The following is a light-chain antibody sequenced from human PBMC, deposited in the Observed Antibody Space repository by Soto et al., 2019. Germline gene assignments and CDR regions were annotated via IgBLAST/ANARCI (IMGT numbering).Light chain of an antibody. J-gene: IGKJ1*01. CDR2: KAS. CDR1: QTISSW. CDR3: QHYTSYSEA. Sequence: DIQMTQSPSTLSGSVGDRVTITCRASQTISSWLAWYQQKPGKAPKLLIYKASTLKSGVPSRFSGSGSGTEFPLTISSLQPYDFATYYCQHYTSYSEAFGQGTKVELK. V-gene: IGKV1-5*03.